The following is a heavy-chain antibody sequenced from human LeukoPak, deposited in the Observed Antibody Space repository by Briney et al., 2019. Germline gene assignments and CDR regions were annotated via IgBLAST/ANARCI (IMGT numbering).Heavy chain of an antibody. J-gene: IGHJ5*02. CDR3: ARAMVPANWFDP. CDR2: IIPIFGTA. D-gene: IGHD2-8*01. V-gene: IGHV1-69*05. CDR1: GGTFSSYA. Sequence: SVKVSCKASGGTFSSYAISWVRQAPGQGLEWMGGIIPIFGTANYAQKLQGRVTMTTDTSTSTAYMELRSLRSDDTAVYYCARAMVPANWFDPWGQGTLVTVSS.